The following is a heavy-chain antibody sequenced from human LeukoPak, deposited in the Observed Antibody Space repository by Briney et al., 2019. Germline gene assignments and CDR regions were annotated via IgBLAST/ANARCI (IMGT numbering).Heavy chain of an antibody. Sequence: GGSLRLSCAASGFPFSSYAMSWVRQAPGRALEWVSAISSGGTTYYADSVKGRFTIPRDNSKNTLYLQMNSLRAEDTAVYYCAKSDYYDSSGHPSSFEYWGQGTLVTVSS. J-gene: IGHJ4*02. CDR1: GFPFSSYA. V-gene: IGHV3-23*01. D-gene: IGHD3-22*01. CDR2: ISSGGTT. CDR3: AKSDYYDSSGHPSSFEY.